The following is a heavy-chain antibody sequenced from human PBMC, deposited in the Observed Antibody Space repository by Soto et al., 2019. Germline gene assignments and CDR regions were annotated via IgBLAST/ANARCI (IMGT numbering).Heavy chain of an antibody. Sequence: EVQLVESGGGLVQPGGSLRLSCAASGFTFSSYWMHWVRQAPGKGLVWVSRINSDGSSTTYAGSVKGRFTISRDNAKNTLYLKMNSLRAEDTAVYYCARDHDYVYNWLDPWGQGTLVNVSS. J-gene: IGHJ5*02. D-gene: IGHD4-17*01. CDR3: ARDHDYVYNWLDP. CDR2: INSDGSST. CDR1: GFTFSSYW. V-gene: IGHV3-74*01.